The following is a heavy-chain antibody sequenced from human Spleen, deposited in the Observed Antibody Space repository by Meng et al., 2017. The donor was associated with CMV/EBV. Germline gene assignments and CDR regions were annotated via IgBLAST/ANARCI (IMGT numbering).Heavy chain of an antibody. J-gene: IGHJ2*01. V-gene: IGHV3-30*02. CDR3: ARDLAGFSGSYRNWYFDL. CDR1: GFTLSSYG. Sequence: GESLKISCVMSGFTLSSYGMHWVRQAPGKGLEWVAFIRSDGSNTYYADSVKGRFTISRDNSKNTLYLQMNSLRAEDTAVYYCARDLAGFSGSYRNWYFDLWGRGTLVTVSS. D-gene: IGHD1-26*01. CDR2: IRSDGSNT.